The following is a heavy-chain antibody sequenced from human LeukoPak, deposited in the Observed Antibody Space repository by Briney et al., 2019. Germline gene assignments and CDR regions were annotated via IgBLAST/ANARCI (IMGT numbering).Heavy chain of an antibody. CDR1: GFTFTSSA. J-gene: IGHJ6*02. CDR3: AAAERYYVWGSYRPQSNGMDV. D-gene: IGHD3-16*02. Sequence: GASVKVSCKASGFTFTSSAMQWVRQARGQRLEWIGWIVVGSGNTNYAKKFQERVTITRDMSTSTAYMELSSLRSEDTAVYYCAAAERYYVWGSYRPQSNGMDVWGQGTTVTVSS. V-gene: IGHV1-58*02. CDR2: IVVGSGNT.